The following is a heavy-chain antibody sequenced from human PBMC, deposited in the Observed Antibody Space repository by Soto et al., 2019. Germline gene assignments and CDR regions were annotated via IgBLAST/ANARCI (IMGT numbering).Heavy chain of an antibody. J-gene: IGHJ6*02. V-gene: IGHV4-59*01. Sequence: QVQLQESGPGLVKPSETLSLTCTVSGGSISSYYWSWIRQPPGKGLEWIGYIYYSGSTNYNPSLKSRVTISVDTSKNQFSLKLSSVTAADTAVYYCARATYYGMDVWGQGTTFTVSS. CDR2: IYYSGST. CDR3: ARATYYGMDV. CDR1: GGSISSYY.